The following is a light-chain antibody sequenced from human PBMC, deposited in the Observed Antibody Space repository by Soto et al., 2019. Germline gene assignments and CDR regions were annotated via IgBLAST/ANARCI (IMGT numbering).Light chain of an antibody. V-gene: IGKV3-20*01. Sequence: EIVLTQSPGTLSLSPGDTATLSCRASQSVSSNYLAWYQQKPGQAPRLLIFGASSRATGIPDRFSGSGSGTDFTLTISILEPEDFAVYYCQQYGSSPPLTFGGGTKVEIK. CDR1: QSVSSNY. CDR2: GAS. CDR3: QQYGSSPPLT. J-gene: IGKJ4*01.